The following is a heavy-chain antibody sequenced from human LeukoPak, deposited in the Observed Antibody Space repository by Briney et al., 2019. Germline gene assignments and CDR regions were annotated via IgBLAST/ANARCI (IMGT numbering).Heavy chain of an antibody. D-gene: IGHD1-26*01. J-gene: IGHJ4*02. CDR1: GGSISSYY. CDR2: IYTSGST. Sequence: SETLSLTRTVSGGSISSYYWSWIRQPAGKGLEWIGRIYTSGSTNYNPSLKSRVTMSVDTSKNQFSLKLSSVTAADTAVYYCAREEDSGSYSGIDYWGQGTLVTVSS. V-gene: IGHV4-4*07. CDR3: AREEDSGSYSGIDY.